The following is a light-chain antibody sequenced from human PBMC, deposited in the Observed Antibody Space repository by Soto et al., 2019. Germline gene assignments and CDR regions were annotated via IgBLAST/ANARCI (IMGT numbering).Light chain of an antibody. V-gene: IGKV1-8*01. CDR2: AAS. CDR3: QQYYSYSWT. CDR1: QGISSY. J-gene: IGKJ1*01. Sequence: IRMTQSPSSLSASTGDRVTITCRASQGISSYLAWYQQKPGKAPKLLIYAASTLQSGVPSRFSGSGSGTDFTLTISCLQSEDFATYYCQQYYSYSWTFGQGTKV.